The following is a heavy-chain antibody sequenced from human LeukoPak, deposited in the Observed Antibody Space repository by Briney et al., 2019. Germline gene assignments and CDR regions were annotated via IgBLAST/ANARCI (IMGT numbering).Heavy chain of an antibody. CDR3: ARGPPHIVVVPAAGRWYFDL. V-gene: IGHV4-59*01. CDR1: GGSFSSYY. Sequence: SETLSLTCAVYGGSFSSYYWSWIRQPPGKGLEWIGYIYYSGSTNYNPSLKSRVTISVDTSKNQFSLKLSSVTAADTAVYYCARGPPHIVVVPAAGRWYFDLWGRGTLVTVSS. J-gene: IGHJ2*01. D-gene: IGHD2-2*01. CDR2: IYYSGST.